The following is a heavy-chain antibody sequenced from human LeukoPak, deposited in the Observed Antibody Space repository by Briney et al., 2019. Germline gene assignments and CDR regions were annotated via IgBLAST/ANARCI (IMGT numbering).Heavy chain of an antibody. J-gene: IGHJ4*02. CDR2: IYSSGST. CDR3: ARFAYCGGHCWYYFDY. D-gene: IGHD2-21*02. V-gene: IGHV4-59*01. Sequence: SETLSLTCTVSGGSISNYYWSWIRQPPGKGLEWIGYIYSSGSTNYNPSLKSRITISVDTSKNQFSLKLSSVTAADTAVYYCARFAYCGGHCWYYFDYWGQGSLVTVSS. CDR1: GGSISNYY.